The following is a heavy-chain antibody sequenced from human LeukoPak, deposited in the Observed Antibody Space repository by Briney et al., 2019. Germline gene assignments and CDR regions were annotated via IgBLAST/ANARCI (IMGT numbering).Heavy chain of an antibody. J-gene: IGHJ5*02. D-gene: IGHD3-3*01. V-gene: IGHV4-34*01. CDR3: ARVGNDFWSGYYRYGNWFDP. CDR1: GGSFSGYY. Sequence: PSETLSLTCAVYGGSFSGYYWSWIRQPPGKGLEWIGEINHSGSTNYNPSLKSRVTISVDTSKNQFSLKLSSVTAADTAVYYCARVGNDFWSGYYRYGNWFDPWGLGTLVTVSS. CDR2: INHSGST.